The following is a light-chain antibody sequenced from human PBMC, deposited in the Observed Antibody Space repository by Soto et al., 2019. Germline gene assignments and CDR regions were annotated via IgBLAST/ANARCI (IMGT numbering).Light chain of an antibody. J-gene: IGKJ2*01. Sequence: EIVMTQSPVALSVSPGESAALSCRASQSVGRNFAWYQQRPGQAPRVLIYCTSTRATGVLARFSGSGSGTDFTFTISSLQSEDFAVYSCQQYTKWPYTFGQGTRLEIK. CDR2: CTS. V-gene: IGKV3-15*01. CDR3: QQYTKWPYT. CDR1: QSVGRN.